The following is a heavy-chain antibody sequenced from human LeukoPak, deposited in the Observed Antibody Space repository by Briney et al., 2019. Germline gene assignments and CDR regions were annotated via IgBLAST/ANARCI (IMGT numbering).Heavy chain of an antibody. D-gene: IGHD2-2*01. CDR2: IYYSGST. CDR1: AGSISSSNYY. Sequence: SETLSLTCTVSAGSISSSNYYWGWIRQPPGKGLEWIGSIYYSGSTYYNPSLKSRVTISVDTSKNQFPLRLSSVTAADTAVYYCARREDIVLVPSHAFDIWGQGTKVIVSS. V-gene: IGHV4-39*01. CDR3: ARREDIVLVPSHAFDI. J-gene: IGHJ3*02.